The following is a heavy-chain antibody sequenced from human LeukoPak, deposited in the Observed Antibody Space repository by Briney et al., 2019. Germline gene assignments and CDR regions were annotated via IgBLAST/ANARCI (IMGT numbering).Heavy chain of an antibody. D-gene: IGHD6-19*01. V-gene: IGHV1-69*13. CDR2: IIPIFGTA. CDR3: ARAKEASEVRVAGTVPFDY. CDR1: GGTFSSYA. J-gene: IGHJ4*02. Sequence: GASVKVSCKASGGTFSSYAISWVRQAPGQGLEWMGGIIPIFGTANYAQKFQGRVTITADESTSTAYMELSSLRSEDTAVYYCARAKEASEVRVAGTVPFDYWGQGTLVTVSS.